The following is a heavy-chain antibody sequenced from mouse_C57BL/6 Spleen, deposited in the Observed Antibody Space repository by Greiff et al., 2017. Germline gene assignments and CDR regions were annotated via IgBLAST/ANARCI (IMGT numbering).Heavy chain of an antibody. D-gene: IGHD4-1*01. V-gene: IGHV1-52*01. Sequence: VQLQQPGAELVRPGSSVKLSCKASGYTFTSYWMHWVKQRPIQGLEWIGNIDPSDSETHYNQKFKDKATLTVDKSSSTAYMQLSSLTSDDSAVYYCAREEKNILGHYAGDYWGQGTSVTVSS. J-gene: IGHJ4*01. CDR2: IDPSDSET. CDR3: AREEKNILGHYAGDY. CDR1: GYTFTSYW.